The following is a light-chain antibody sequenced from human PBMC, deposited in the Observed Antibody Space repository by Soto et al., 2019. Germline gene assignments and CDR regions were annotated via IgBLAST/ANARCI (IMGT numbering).Light chain of an antibody. CDR3: QQSFSTPYT. J-gene: IGKJ2*01. CDR1: QSIGIY. Sequence: DIQMTQSPSSLSASVGDRVTITCRASQSIGIYLNWYQQKPGKAPNLLIYAASSLQSGVPSRFSGSGSGPALTLTISSLQPEDFAIYYCQQSFSTPYTFGQGTKLEIK. V-gene: IGKV1-39*01. CDR2: AAS.